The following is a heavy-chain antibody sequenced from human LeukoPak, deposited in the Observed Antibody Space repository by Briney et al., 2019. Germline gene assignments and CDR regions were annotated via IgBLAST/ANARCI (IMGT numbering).Heavy chain of an antibody. V-gene: IGHV1-18*01. J-gene: IGHJ5*02. CDR3: ARHKIVGATTNWFDP. CDR1: GGTFSNSV. Sequence: ASVKVSCKASGGTFSNSVINWVRQAPGQGLEWMGWISAYNGNTNYAQKLQGRVTMTTDTSTSTAYMELRSLRSDDTAVYYCARHKIVGATTNWFDPWGQGTLVTVSS. D-gene: IGHD1-26*01. CDR2: ISAYNGNT.